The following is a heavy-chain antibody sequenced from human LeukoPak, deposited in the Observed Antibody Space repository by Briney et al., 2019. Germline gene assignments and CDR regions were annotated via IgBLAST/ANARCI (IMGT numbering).Heavy chain of an antibody. D-gene: IGHD4-17*01. CDR2: LNSGGSDT. CDR1: GFTFSNYA. J-gene: IGHJ4*02. CDR3: ARGGDHHGFDY. V-gene: IGHV3-74*01. Sequence: PGGSLRLSCAASGFTFSNYAIHWVRQAPGEGLVWVSRLNSGGSDTIYAESVKGRFTISRDNAKNTVYLQMNSLRAEDTAVYFCARGGDHHGFDYWGQGTLVTVSS.